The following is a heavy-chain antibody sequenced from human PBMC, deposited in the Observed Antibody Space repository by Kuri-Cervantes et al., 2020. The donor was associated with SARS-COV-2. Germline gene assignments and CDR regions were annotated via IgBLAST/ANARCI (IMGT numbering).Heavy chain of an antibody. Sequence: SETLSLTCTVSGGSISSSSYYWGWIRQPPGKGLEWIGSIYYSGSTYYNPSLKSRVTISVDTSKNQFSLKLSSVTAADTAVYYCVRRSTSITIFGVVNINPFDYWGQGTLVTVSS. CDR3: VRRSTSITIFGVVNINPFDY. V-gene: IGHV4-39*01. CDR1: GGSISSSSYY. J-gene: IGHJ4*02. D-gene: IGHD3-3*01. CDR2: IYYSGST.